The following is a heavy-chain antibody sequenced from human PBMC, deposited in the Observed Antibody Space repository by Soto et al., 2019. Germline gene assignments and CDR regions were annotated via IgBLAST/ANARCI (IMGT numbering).Heavy chain of an antibody. D-gene: IGHD3-22*01. Sequence: ASVKVSCKSSGYTFTNYGISCVRQAPGQGLEWMGWISDYNGNTNYAQKLQGRVTMNTDTSTSTAYMELRSLRSDDTAVYYCAREGHFDSSGYPLPFDYWGQGTLVTVSS. CDR2: ISDYNGNT. CDR3: AREGHFDSSGYPLPFDY. CDR1: GYTFTNYG. V-gene: IGHV1-18*01. J-gene: IGHJ4*02.